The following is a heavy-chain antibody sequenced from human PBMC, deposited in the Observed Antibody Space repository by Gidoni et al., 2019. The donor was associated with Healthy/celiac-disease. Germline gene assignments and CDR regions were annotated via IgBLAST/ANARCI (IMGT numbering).Heavy chain of an antibody. V-gene: IGHV3-33*01. D-gene: IGHD2-2*01. CDR3: ARGFVVVPAAILTFGMDV. Sequence: QVQLVESGGGVVQHGRSRRLSCAASGLTFSSYGMHWVRQAPGKGLEWVSVIWYDGINKYYADSVKGRFTISRDNSKNTLYLQMNSLRAEDTAVYYCARGFVVVPAAILTFGMDVWGQGTTVTVSS. CDR1: GLTFSSYG. J-gene: IGHJ6*02. CDR2: IWYDGINK.